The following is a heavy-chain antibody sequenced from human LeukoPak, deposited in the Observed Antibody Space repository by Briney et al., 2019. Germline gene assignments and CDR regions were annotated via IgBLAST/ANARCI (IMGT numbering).Heavy chain of an antibody. Sequence: SVKVSCKASGGTLSSYAISWVRQAPGQGREWMGRIIPILGIANYAQKFQGRVTITADKTTSTAYMELSSLRSEDSAVYYCARVAPDYYDSSGHFDYWGQGTLVTVSS. J-gene: IGHJ4*02. CDR2: IIPILGIA. V-gene: IGHV1-69*04. CDR1: GGTLSSYA. D-gene: IGHD3-22*01. CDR3: ARVAPDYYDSSGHFDY.